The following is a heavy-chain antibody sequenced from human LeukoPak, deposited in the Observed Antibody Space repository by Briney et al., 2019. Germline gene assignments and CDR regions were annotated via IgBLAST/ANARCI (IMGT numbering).Heavy chain of an antibody. V-gene: IGHV1-46*01. J-gene: IGHJ4*02. Sequence: ASVKVSCKASGYTFTCYYMHWVRQAPGQGLEWMGIINPSGGSTSYAQKFQGRVTMTRDTSTSTVYMELSSLRSEDTAVYYCARGTNYDFWSGYYSHFDYWGQGTLVTVSS. CDR1: GYTFTCYY. CDR2: INPSGGST. CDR3: ARGTNYDFWSGYYSHFDY. D-gene: IGHD3-3*01.